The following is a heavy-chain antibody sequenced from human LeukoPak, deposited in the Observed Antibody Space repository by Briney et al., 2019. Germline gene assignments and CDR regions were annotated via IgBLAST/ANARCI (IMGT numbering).Heavy chain of an antibody. D-gene: IGHD3-22*01. V-gene: IGHV4-39*01. CDR3: ARLVDYYDSRGYFDY. Sequence: PSETLSLTCTVSGGSISSSGYYWGWVRQPPGKGLEWIGIIYFSGTTYYNPSLKSRVTISVDTSKNQFSLKLNSVTAADTAVYYCARLVDYYDSRGYFDYWGQGALVTVSS. CDR1: GGSISSSGYY. CDR2: IYFSGTT. J-gene: IGHJ4*02.